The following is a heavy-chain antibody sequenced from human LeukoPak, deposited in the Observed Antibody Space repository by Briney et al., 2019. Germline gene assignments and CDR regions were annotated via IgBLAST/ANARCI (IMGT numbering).Heavy chain of an antibody. D-gene: IGHD6-19*01. Sequence: GGSLRLSCAASGFTFSSYAMSWVRQAPGKGLEWVSAISGSGGSTFYADSVKGRFTISRDNSKSTLYLQMNSLRAEDTAVYYCAKNSGWLAHFDYWGQGTLVTVSS. CDR2: ISGSGGST. V-gene: IGHV3-23*01. CDR3: AKNSGWLAHFDY. CDR1: GFTFSSYA. J-gene: IGHJ4*02.